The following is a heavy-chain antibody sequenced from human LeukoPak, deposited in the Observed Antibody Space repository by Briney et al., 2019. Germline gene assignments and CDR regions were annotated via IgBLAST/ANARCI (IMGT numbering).Heavy chain of an antibody. D-gene: IGHD3-16*01. CDR1: GYTFTGYY. CDR3: ARARAYYDYVWGVY. J-gene: IGHJ4*02. V-gene: IGHV1-2*02. CDR2: INPNSGGT. Sequence: ASVKVPCKASGYTFTGYYMHWVRQAPGQGLEWMGWINPNSGGTNYAQKFQGRVTMTRDTSISTAYMELSRLRSDDTAVYYCARARAYYDYVWGVYWGQGTLVTVSS.